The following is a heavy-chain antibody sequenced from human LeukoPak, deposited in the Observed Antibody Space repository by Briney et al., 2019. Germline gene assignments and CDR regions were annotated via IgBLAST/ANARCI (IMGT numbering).Heavy chain of an antibody. CDR3: ARFVSDGAIDY. J-gene: IGHJ4*02. CDR1: GGSISSSSYY. D-gene: IGHD3-16*01. CDR2: INHSGST. V-gene: IGHV4-39*07. Sequence: SETLSLTCTVSGGSISSSSYYWSWIRQPPGQGLEWIGEINHSGSTNYNPSLKSRVTISVDTSKNQFSLKLSSVTAADTAVYYCARFVSDGAIDYWGQGTLVTVSS.